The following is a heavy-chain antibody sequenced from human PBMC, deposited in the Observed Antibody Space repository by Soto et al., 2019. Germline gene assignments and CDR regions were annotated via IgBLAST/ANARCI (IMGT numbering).Heavy chain of an antibody. D-gene: IGHD3-22*01. J-gene: IGHJ6*02. CDR1: DGSIRTLDYS. Sequence: LXLTCSVSDGSIRTLDYSWTWIRQPPGKAPESIGYVYENGNAYPEPSLRSRVTISIDVAKNQFSLKMTSITAADAGLYYCADRPHNYYGMDVWGQGTTVTVSS. CDR3: ADRPHNYYGMDV. V-gene: IGHV4-30-2*01. CDR2: VYENGNA.